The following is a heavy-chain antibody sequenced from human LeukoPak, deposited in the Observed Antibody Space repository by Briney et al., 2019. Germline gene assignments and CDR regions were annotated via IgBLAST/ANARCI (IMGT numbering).Heavy chain of an antibody. V-gene: IGHV3-21*01. CDR3: ARESDYSNPYY. Sequence: GGSLRLSCAASGFTFSTYSMNWVRQAPGKGLEWVSSVSRSGTFIYYADSLKGRFTISRDNAKNSLYLQMNSLRAEDTAVYYCARESDYSNPYYWGQGTLVTVSS. CDR1: GFTFSTYS. J-gene: IGHJ4*02. D-gene: IGHD4-11*01. CDR2: VSRSGTFI.